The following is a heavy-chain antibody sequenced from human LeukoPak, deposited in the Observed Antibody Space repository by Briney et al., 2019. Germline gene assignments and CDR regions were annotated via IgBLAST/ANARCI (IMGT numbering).Heavy chain of an antibody. CDR1: GFTVSSNY. Sequence: GGSLRLSCAASGFTVSSNYMNWARQAPGKGLEWVASINHNGNVNYYVDSVKGRFTISRDNAKNSLYLQMSNLRAEDTAVYFCARGGGLDVWGQGATVTISS. V-gene: IGHV3-7*03. D-gene: IGHD3-16*01. J-gene: IGHJ6*02. CDR2: INHNGNVN. CDR3: ARGGGLDV.